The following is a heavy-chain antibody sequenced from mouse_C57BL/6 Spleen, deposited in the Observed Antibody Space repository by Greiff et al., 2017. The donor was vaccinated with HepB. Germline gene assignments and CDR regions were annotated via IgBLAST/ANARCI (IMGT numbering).Heavy chain of an antibody. D-gene: IGHD2-5*01. CDR1: GFTFSDYG. CDR3: ARKSNHWYFDV. CDR2: ISSGSSTI. V-gene: IGHV5-17*01. J-gene: IGHJ1*03. Sequence: EVQLKESGGGLVKPGGSLKLSCAASGFTFSDYGMHWVRQAPEKGLEWVAYISSGSSTIYYADTVKGRFTISRDNAKNTLFLQMTSLRSEDTAMYYCARKSNHWYFDVWGTGTTVTVSS.